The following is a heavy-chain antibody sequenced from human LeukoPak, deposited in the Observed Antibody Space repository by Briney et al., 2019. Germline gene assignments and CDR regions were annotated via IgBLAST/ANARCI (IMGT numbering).Heavy chain of an antibody. J-gene: IGHJ4*02. D-gene: IGHD5-18*01. V-gene: IGHV3-7*01. CDR3: ARGIQLGN. Sequence: GGSLRLSCAASGFTFSSFAMSWVRQAPGKGLEWVANIKQDGSEKYYVDSVWGRFIISRDNAKNSLYLQMNSLRVGDTAVYYCARGIQLGNWGQGTLVTVSS. CDR1: GFTFSSFA. CDR2: IKQDGSEK.